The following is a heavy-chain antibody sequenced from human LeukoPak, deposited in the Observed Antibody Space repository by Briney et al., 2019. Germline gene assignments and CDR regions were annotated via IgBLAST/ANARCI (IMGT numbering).Heavy chain of an antibody. CDR1: GFTFSNAW. D-gene: IGHD2-15*01. CDR3: AADLGDCSGGNCYSRSGFDC. CDR2: IKSKTDGGTT. J-gene: IGHJ4*02. V-gene: IGHV3-15*07. Sequence: GGSLRLSCAASGFTFSNAWMNWVRQAPGKGLEWVGRIKSKTDGGTTDYAAPVKGRFTISKDDSKNILYLEMNNLKTEDTAVYYCAADLGDCSGGNCYSRSGFDCWGQGTLVTVSS.